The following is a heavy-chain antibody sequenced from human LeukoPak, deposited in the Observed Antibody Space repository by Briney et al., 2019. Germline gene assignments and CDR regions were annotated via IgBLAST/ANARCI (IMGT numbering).Heavy chain of an antibody. J-gene: IGHJ5*02. CDR3: ARRHHYSNSGSPRGFDP. CDR1: GYSFTSYW. V-gene: IGHV5-51*01. D-gene: IGHD4-11*01. CDR2: IYPGDSDT. Sequence: GESLKISCKGSGYSFTSYWIGWVRQMPGKGLEWMGIIYPGDSDTRYSPSFQGQVTISADKSISTAYLQWSSLKASDTAMYYCARRHHYSNSGSPRGFDPWGQGTLVTVSS.